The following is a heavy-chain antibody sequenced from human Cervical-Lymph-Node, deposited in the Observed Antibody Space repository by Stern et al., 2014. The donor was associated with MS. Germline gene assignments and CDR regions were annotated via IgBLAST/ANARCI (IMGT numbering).Heavy chain of an antibody. Sequence: VQLVESGGGVVQPGRSLSLSCGASGFRFSTHGMHWVRQAPGKGLEWVAMISDDEVDKHYADSVKGRFTISRDNSKNTLYLQMNNLRAEDTAVYYCTKRSGAAGNFDFWGQGTLVTVSS. V-gene: IGHV3-30*18. CDR3: TKRSGAAGNFDF. CDR1: GFRFSTHG. CDR2: ISDDEVDK. D-gene: IGHD6-13*01. J-gene: IGHJ4*02.